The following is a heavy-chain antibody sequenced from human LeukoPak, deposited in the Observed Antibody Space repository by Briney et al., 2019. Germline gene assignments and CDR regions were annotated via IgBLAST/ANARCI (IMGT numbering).Heavy chain of an antibody. CDR2: VYYTGST. J-gene: IGHJ4*02. D-gene: IGHD5-12*01. CDR1: TDSIRTSY. Sequence: SGTLSLTCIVSTDSIRTSYWSWVRQPPGKGLEWIGFVYYTGSTNYNPSLKSRVIMSVDMSKNQLSLKVRSVTAADTAVYYCARLAGSEDGGYDRNYFASWGRGTLVTVTS. CDR3: ARLAGSEDGGYDRNYFAS. V-gene: IGHV4-59*08.